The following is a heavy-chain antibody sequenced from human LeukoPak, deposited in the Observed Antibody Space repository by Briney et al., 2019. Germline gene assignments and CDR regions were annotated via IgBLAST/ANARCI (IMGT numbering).Heavy chain of an antibody. V-gene: IGHV3-23*01. Sequence: PGGSLRISCAASGFTFSSYAMSWVRQAPGKGLEWVSAISGSGGSTYYADSVKGRFTISRDNSKNTLYLQMNSLRAEDTAVYYCAKGRDGYNYGYFDYWGQGTLVTVSS. CDR1: GFTFSSYA. D-gene: IGHD5-12*01. J-gene: IGHJ4*02. CDR2: ISGSGGST. CDR3: AKGRDGYNYGYFDY.